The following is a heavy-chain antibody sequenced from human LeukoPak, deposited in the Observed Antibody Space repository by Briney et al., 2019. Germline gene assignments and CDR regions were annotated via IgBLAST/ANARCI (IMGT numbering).Heavy chain of an antibody. CDR1: GFTFSSYA. J-gene: IGHJ4*02. V-gene: IGHV3-23*01. D-gene: IGHD1-1*01. Sequence: PGGSLRLPCAASGFTFSSYAMSWVRQAPGKGLEWVSAISGSGGSTYYADSVKGRFTISRDNSKNTLYLQMNSLRAEDTAVYYCAKGREGNDVYYFDYWGQGTLVTVSS. CDR2: ISGSGGST. CDR3: AKGREGNDVYYFDY.